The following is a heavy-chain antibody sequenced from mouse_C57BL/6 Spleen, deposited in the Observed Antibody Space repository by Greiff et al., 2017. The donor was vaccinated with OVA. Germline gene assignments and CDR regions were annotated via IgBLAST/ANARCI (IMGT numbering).Heavy chain of an antibody. CDR1: GFNFKDYY. CDR3: AGGYDVSQYYFDY. D-gene: IGHD2-12*01. V-gene: IGHV14-2*01. J-gene: IGHJ2*01. CDR2: IDPEDGYT. Sequence: VQLQQSGAELVKPGASVKLSCTASGFNFKDYYMYWVKQRPEQGLEWIGRIDPEDGYTKYAPKFQGKVTITADTSANTAYLQLSSLTSEDTAVYYGAGGYDVSQYYFDYWGQGTTLTVSS.